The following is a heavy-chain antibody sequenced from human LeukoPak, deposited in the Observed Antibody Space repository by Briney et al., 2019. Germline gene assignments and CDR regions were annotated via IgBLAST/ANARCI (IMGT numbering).Heavy chain of an antibody. CDR1: GFTSSSYG. CDR2: IRYDGSNK. V-gene: IGHV3-30*02. CDR3: VKDRRGQWPAPDAFDI. J-gene: IGHJ3*02. Sequence: GGSLRLSCAASGFTSSSYGMHWVRQAPGKGLEWVAFIRYDGSNKYYADSVKGRFTISRDNSKNTLYLQMNSLRAEDTAVYYCVKDRRGQWPAPDAFDIWGQGTVVTVSS. D-gene: IGHD6-19*01.